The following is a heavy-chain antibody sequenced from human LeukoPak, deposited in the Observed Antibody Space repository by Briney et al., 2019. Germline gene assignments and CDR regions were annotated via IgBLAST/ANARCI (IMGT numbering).Heavy chain of an antibody. D-gene: IGHD5-24*01. CDR1: GYTFNNYG. CDR2: ISVYNGNT. J-gene: IGHJ3*02. CDR3: ARVRDGYNDAYDI. Sequence: ASVKVSCKASGYTFNNYGITWVRQAPGQGLEWMGWISVYNGNTNYAQKLQGRVTMTTDTSTGTAYMELRSLRSDDTAVYYCARVRDGYNDAYDIWGQGTMVTVTS. V-gene: IGHV1-18*01.